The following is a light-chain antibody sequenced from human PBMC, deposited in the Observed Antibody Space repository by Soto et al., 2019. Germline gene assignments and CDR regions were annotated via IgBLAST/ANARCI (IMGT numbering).Light chain of an antibody. Sequence: EIVLTQSPGTLSLSPGERATLSCRASESVTSNQLAWYQQKPGQAPRLLIYGAFIRASGIPDRFSGSGSGTDFTLTISALEPEDFAVYYCQRYGNSRGTFGQGTKLEIK. CDR2: GAF. V-gene: IGKV3-20*01. CDR3: QRYGNSRGT. J-gene: IGKJ2*01. CDR1: ESVTSNQ.